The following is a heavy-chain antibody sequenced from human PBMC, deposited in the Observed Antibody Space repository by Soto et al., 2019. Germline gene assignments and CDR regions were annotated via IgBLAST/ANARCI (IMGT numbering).Heavy chain of an antibody. CDR2: INPSGGSA. CDR3: ARDRRAIVVVPAAPNWFDP. V-gene: IGHV1-46*01. Sequence: ASVKVSCKASGYTFTSYYMHWVRQAPGQGLEWMGIINPSGGSASYAQKFQGRVTMTRDTSTSTVYMELSSLRSEDTAVYYCARDRRAIVVVPAAPNWFDPWGQGTLVTVSS. CDR1: GYTFTSYY. J-gene: IGHJ5*02. D-gene: IGHD2-2*01.